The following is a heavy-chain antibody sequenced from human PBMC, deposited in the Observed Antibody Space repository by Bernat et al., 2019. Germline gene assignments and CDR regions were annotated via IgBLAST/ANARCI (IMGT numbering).Heavy chain of an antibody. CDR3: ARSPFGSGGSLGYDENWFDP. D-gene: IGHD3-3*01. J-gene: IGHJ5*02. CDR2: ILPILGIA. V-gene: IGHV1-69*04. Sequence: QVQLVQSGAEVKKPGSSVKVSCKASGGTFSSYAISWVRQAPGQGLEWMGRILPILGIANYAQKFQRRVTIPADKSTSTAYMELSSMRSEDTAVYYCARSPFGSGGSLGYDENWFDPWGQGTLVTVSS. CDR1: GGTFSSYA.